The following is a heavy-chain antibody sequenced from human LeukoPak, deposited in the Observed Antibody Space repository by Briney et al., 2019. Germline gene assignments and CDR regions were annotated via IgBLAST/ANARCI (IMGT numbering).Heavy chain of an antibody. V-gene: IGHV4-61*01. CDR3: ASGYSSGWYPAHFDY. D-gene: IGHD6-19*01. J-gene: IGHJ4*02. CDR2: IYYSGST. Sequence: SETLSLTCTVSGGSVSSGSFYWSWIRQPPGKGLEWIGYIYYSGSTNYNPSLKSRVTISMDTSKNQFSLKLSSVTAADTAVYYCASGYSSGWYPAHFDYWGQGTLVTVSS. CDR1: GGSVSSGSFY.